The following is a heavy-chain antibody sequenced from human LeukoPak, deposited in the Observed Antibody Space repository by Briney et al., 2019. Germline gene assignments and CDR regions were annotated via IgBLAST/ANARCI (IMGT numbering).Heavy chain of an antibody. CDR3: ASPLSSGWSEFDY. Sequence: ETLSLTCTVSGGSISSSSYYWGWIRQPPGKGLEWIGSSYYSGSTYYNPSLKSRVTISVDTSKNQFSLKLSSVTAADTAVYYCASPLSSGWSEFDYWGQGTLVTVSS. J-gene: IGHJ4*02. D-gene: IGHD6-19*01. V-gene: IGHV4-39*01. CDR2: SYYSGST. CDR1: GGSISSSSYY.